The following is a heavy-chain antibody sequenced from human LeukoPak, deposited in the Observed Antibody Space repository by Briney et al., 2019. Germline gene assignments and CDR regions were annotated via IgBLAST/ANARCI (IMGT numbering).Heavy chain of an antibody. D-gene: IGHD3-22*01. J-gene: IGHJ4*02. V-gene: IGHV3-23*01. CDR3: AKSNAYYYDSSGYYY. CDR2: ISGSGGST. CDR1: GFTFSSYA. Sequence: GGSLRLSCAASGFTFSSYAMSWVRQAPGKGLEWVSAISGSGGSTYYADSVKGWFTISRDNSKNTLYLQMNSLRAEDTAVYYCAKSNAYYYDSSGYYYWGQGTLVTVSS.